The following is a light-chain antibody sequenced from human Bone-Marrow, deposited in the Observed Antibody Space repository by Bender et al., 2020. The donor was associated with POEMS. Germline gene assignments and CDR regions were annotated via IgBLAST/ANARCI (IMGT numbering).Light chain of an antibody. Sequence: QSVLTQPPSASGTPGQRVTISCSGSSSNIGGNPVNWYQHLPGTAPRLVVYSNYQRPSGVPARFSGSKSGTSASLAISDIQSEDEGDYYCSSWDDSLSGWVFGGGTKLTVL. CDR2: SNY. J-gene: IGLJ3*02. V-gene: IGLV1-44*01. CDR1: SSNIGGNP. CDR3: SSWDDSLSGWV.